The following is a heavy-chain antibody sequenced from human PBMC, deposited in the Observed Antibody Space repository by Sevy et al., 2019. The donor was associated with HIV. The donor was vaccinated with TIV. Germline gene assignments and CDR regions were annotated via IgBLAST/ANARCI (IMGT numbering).Heavy chain of an antibody. J-gene: IGHJ4*02. CDR3: ARDLEFYDYGDYGPAFMPDY. D-gene: IGHD4-17*01. CDR1: GFTFSTYG. CDR2: IRFDGSNT. Sequence: GGSLRLSCAASGFTFSTYGMHWVRQAPGKGLEWVAVIRFDGSNTYYADSVKGRFTISRDIAKNTLHLQMNSLRAEDTAVYYCARDLEFYDYGDYGPAFMPDYWGQGTLVTVSS. V-gene: IGHV3-33*01.